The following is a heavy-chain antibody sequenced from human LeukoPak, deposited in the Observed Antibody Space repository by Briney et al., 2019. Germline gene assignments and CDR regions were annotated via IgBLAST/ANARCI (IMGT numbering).Heavy chain of an antibody. CDR2: ISYDGSNK. V-gene: IGHV3-30*18. CDR1: GFTFSSYG. Sequence: GGSLRLSCAASGFTFSSYGMHWVRQAPGKGLEWVAVISYDGSNKYYADSVKGRFTISRDNSKNTLYLQMNSLRAEDTAVYYCAKVQWSYDYVWGSYRPYYFDYWGQGTLVTVSS. D-gene: IGHD3-16*02. J-gene: IGHJ4*02. CDR3: AKVQWSYDYVWGSYRPYYFDY.